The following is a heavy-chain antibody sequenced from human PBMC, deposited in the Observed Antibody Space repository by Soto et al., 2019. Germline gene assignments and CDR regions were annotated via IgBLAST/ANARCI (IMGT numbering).Heavy chain of an antibody. CDR3: ARVGLRHYDFWSGYRENYYYYGMDV. D-gene: IGHD3-3*01. V-gene: IGHV3-21*01. CDR2: ISSSSSYI. Sequence: GGSLRLSCAASGFPFSSYSMNWVRQAPGKGLEWVSSISSSSSYIYCADSVKGRFTISRDNAKNSLYLQMNSLRAEDTAVYYCARVGLRHYDFWSGYRENYYYYGMDVWGQGTTVTVSS. CDR1: GFPFSSYS. J-gene: IGHJ6*02.